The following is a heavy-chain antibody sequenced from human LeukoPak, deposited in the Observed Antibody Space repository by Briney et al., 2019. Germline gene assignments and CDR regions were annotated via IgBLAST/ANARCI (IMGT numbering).Heavy chain of an antibody. Sequence: PGGSLRLSCAASGFTFSSYAMHWVRQAPGKGLEWVAVISYDGSNKYYADSVKGRFTISRDNSKNTLYLQMNSLRAEDTAVYYYAKEPRSDYGLEGNWFDPWGQGTLVTVSS. V-gene: IGHV3-30-3*01. D-gene: IGHD4/OR15-4a*01. CDR3: AKEPRSDYGLEGNWFDP. J-gene: IGHJ5*02. CDR2: ISYDGSNK. CDR1: GFTFSSYA.